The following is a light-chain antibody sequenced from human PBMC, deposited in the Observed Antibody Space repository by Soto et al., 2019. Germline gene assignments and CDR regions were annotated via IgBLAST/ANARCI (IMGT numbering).Light chain of an antibody. Sequence: QSALTQPASVSGSPGQSSTLSCTGTSSDVGGYNYVSWYQQHPGKAPKLMIYEVSNRPSGVSNRFSGSKSGNTASLTISGLQAEDEADYYCSSYTGSSTSNYVFETGTKLTVL. CDR1: SSDVGGYNY. V-gene: IGLV2-14*01. J-gene: IGLJ1*01. CDR2: EVS. CDR3: SSYTGSSTSNYV.